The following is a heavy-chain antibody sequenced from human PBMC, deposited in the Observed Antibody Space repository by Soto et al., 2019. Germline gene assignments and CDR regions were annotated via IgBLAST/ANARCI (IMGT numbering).Heavy chain of an antibody. CDR1: GFTFSSYG. V-gene: IGHV3-30*18. Sequence: PGGSLRLSCAASGFTFSSYGMHWVRQAPGKGLEWVAVISYDGSNKYYADSVKGRFTISRDNSKNTLYLQMNSLRAVDTAVYYCAKGRGYSYGPPVDYWGQGTLVTVSS. D-gene: IGHD5-18*01. CDR2: ISYDGSNK. CDR3: AKGRGYSYGPPVDY. J-gene: IGHJ4*02.